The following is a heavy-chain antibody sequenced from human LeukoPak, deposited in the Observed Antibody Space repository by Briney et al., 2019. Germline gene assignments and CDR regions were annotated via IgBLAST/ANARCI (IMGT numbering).Heavy chain of an antibody. Sequence: PGGSLRLSCAASGFTFSSYAMSWVRQAPGKGLEWVSAISGSGGSTYYADSMKGRFTISRDNSKNTLYLQMNSLRPEDTAMYHCARDRLPSDQDDFDYWGQGILVTVSS. D-gene: IGHD3-3*01. CDR3: ARDRLPSDQDDFDY. CDR2: ISGSGGST. CDR1: GFTFSSYA. V-gene: IGHV3-23*01. J-gene: IGHJ4*02.